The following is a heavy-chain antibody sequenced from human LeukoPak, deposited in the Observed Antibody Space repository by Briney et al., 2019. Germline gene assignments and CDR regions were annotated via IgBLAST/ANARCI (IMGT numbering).Heavy chain of an antibody. CDR2: INHSGST. D-gene: IGHD3-10*01. Sequence: SETLSLTCAVYGGSFSGYYWSWIRQPPGKGLEWIGEINHSGSTNYNPSLKSRVTISVDTSKNQFSLKLSSVTAADTAVFYCARGYPRYYSGSQQGMDVWGQGTTVAVSS. CDR1: GGSFSGYY. J-gene: IGHJ6*02. CDR3: ARGYPRYYSGSQQGMDV. V-gene: IGHV4-34*01.